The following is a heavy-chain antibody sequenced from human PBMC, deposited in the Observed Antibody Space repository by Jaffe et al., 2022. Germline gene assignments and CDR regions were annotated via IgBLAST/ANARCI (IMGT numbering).Heavy chain of an antibody. V-gene: IGHV4-30-2*01. CDR1: GGSISSGGYS. Sequence: QLQLQESGSGLVKPSQTLSLTCAVSGGSISSGGYSWSWIRQPPGKGLEWIGYIYHSGSTYYNPSLKSRVTISVDRSKNQFSLKLSSVTAADTAVYYCARRITMVQGVIQSDQGYYYMDVWGKGTTVTVSS. CDR2: IYHSGST. J-gene: IGHJ6*03. CDR3: ARRITMVQGVIQSDQGYYYMDV. D-gene: IGHD3-10*01.